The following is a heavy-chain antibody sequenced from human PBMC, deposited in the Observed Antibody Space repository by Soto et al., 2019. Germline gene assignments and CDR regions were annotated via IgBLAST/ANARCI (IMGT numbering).Heavy chain of an antibody. D-gene: IGHD4-17*01. CDR1: GFTFSSYA. J-gene: IGHJ4*02. CDR2: ISGSGGST. Sequence: EVQLLESGGGLVQPGGSLRLSCAASGFTFSSYAMSWVGQAPGKGLEWVSAISGSGGSTYYADSVKGRFTISRDNSKNTLDLKMNSLRAEDTAVYYCAKDGPPTPVTTGGFDYWGQGTLVTVS. CDR3: AKDGPPTPVTTGGFDY. V-gene: IGHV3-23*01.